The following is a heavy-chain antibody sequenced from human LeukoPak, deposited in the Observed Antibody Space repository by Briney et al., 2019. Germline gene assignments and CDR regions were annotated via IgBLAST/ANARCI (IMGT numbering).Heavy chain of an antibody. CDR1: GGSISSGDYY. V-gene: IGHV4-30-4*01. D-gene: IGHD5-24*01. CDR3: AREGMAWFDP. CDR2: IYYSGST. J-gene: IGHJ5*02. Sequence: SETLSLTCTVSGGSISSGDYYWSWIRQPPGKGLEWIGYIYYSGSTYYNPSLKSRVTISVDTSRNQFSLKLSSVTAADTAVYYCAREGMAWFDPWGQGTLVTVSS.